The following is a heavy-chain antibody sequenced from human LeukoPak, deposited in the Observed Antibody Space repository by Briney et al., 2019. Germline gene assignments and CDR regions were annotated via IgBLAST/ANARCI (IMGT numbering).Heavy chain of an antibody. CDR1: GYTFTSYD. CDR2: MNPNSGNT. CDR3: ARVPRMLSSSWQPNNWFDP. V-gene: IGHV1-8*01. Sequence: ASVKVSCKASGYTFTSYDINWVRQATGQGLEWMGWMNPNSGNTGYAQKFQGRVTMTRNTSISTAYMELSSLRSEDTAVYYYARVPRMLSSSWQPNNWFDPWGQGTLVTVSS. D-gene: IGHD6-13*01. J-gene: IGHJ5*02.